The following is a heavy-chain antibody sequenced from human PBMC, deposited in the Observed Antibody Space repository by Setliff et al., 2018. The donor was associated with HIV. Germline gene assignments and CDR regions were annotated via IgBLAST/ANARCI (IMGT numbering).Heavy chain of an antibody. CDR3: ARRGAYGYDYFDY. CDR1: GGSISSHY. V-gene: IGHV4-59*11. CDR2: VSYIGST. J-gene: IGHJ4*02. Sequence: SETLSLTCTVSGGSISSHYWSWIRQPPGKGLEWLGYVSYIGSTTYNPSLKSRVTISVDKSKNQFSLKLTSVTAADTAVYYCARRGAYGYDYFDYWGPGILVTVSS. D-gene: IGHD5-12*01.